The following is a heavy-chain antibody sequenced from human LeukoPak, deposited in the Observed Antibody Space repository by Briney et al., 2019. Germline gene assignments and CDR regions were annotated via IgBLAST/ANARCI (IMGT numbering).Heavy chain of an antibody. CDR1: GFTFSSYG. CDR3: AKGIQVWPRGIDY. V-gene: IGHV3-23*01. J-gene: IGHJ4*02. D-gene: IGHD5-18*01. CDR2: ISGSGGST. Sequence: GGPRRLSCAASGFTFSSYGMSWVRQAPGKGLEWVSAISGSGGSTYYADSVKGRFTISRDNSKNTLYLQMNSLRAEDTAVYYCAKGIQVWPRGIDYWGQGTLVTVSS.